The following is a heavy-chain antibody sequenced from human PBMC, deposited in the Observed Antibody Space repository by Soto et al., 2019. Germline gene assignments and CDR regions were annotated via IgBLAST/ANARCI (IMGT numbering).Heavy chain of an antibody. CDR2: IYYSGST. J-gene: IGHJ6*02. CDR3: ARVNGRWLHSTTWGGMDV. Sequence: PSETLSLTCTVSGGSISSGGYYWSWIRQHPGKGLEWIGYIYYSGSTYYNPSLKSRVTISVDTSKNQFSLKLSSVTAADTAVYYCARVNGRWLHSTTWGGMDVWGQGTTVTVSS. CDR1: GGSISSGGYY. V-gene: IGHV4-31*03. D-gene: IGHD4-17*01.